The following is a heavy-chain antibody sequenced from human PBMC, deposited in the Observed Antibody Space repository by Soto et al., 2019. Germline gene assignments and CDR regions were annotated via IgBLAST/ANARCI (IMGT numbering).Heavy chain of an antibody. CDR3: ARGLGYCSGGSCYSSLDI. CDR2: IIPILGIA. Sequence: SVKVSCKASGGTFSSYTISWVRQAPGQGLEWMGRIIPILGIANYAQKFQGRVTITADKSTSTAYMELSSLRSEDTAVYYCARGLGYCSGGSCYSSLDIWGQGTMVTVSS. V-gene: IGHV1-69*02. D-gene: IGHD2-15*01. J-gene: IGHJ3*02. CDR1: GGTFSSYT.